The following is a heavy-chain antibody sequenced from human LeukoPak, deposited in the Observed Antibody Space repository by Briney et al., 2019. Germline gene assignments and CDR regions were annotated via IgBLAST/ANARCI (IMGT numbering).Heavy chain of an antibody. CDR3: ARLLVARRSFDY. CDR1: GGSISSGDYC. CDR2: IYYSGST. J-gene: IGHJ4*02. Sequence: SQTLSLTCTVSGGSISSGDYCWSWIRQHPGKGLEWIGYIYYSGSTYYTPSLKSRVTISVDTSKNQFSLKLSSVTAADTAVFYCARLLVARRSFDYWGQGSLVTVSS. V-gene: IGHV4-31*03. D-gene: IGHD2-15*01.